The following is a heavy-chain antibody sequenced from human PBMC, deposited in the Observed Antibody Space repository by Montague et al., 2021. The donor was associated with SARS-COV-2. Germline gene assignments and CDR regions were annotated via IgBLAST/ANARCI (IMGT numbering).Heavy chain of an antibody. CDR3: ARDSRTDFDWLFPDSGSYYYYMDV. D-gene: IGHD3-9*01. V-gene: IGHV4-59*01. J-gene: IGHJ6*03. CDR2: IYYSGST. CDR1: GGSISSYY. Sequence: SETLSLTCTVSGGSISSYYSSWIRQPPGKGLEWIGYIYYSGSTNYNPSLKSRVTISVDTSKNQFSLKLSSVTAADTAVYYCARDSRTDFDWLFPDSGSYYYYMDVWGKGTTVTVSS.